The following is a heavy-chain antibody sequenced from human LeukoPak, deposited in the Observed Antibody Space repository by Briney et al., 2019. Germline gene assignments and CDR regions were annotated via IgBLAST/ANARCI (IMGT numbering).Heavy chain of an antibody. CDR3: AREEYSSSWYGSERFDY. CDR1: GGSFSGYY. V-gene: IGHV4-34*01. D-gene: IGHD6-13*01. J-gene: IGHJ4*02. Sequence: SETLSLTCAVYGGSFSGYYWSWIRQPPGKGLEWIGEINHSGSTNYNPSLKSRVTMSVDTSKNQFSLKLSSVTAADTAVYYCAREEYSSSWYGSERFDYWGQGTLVTVSS. CDR2: INHSGST.